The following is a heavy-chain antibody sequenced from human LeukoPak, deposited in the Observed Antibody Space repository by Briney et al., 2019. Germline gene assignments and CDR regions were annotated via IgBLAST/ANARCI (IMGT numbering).Heavy chain of an antibody. J-gene: IGHJ6*03. CDR3: ARGNSDGDIVVVPAAMGPACYYYMDV. Sequence: ASVKVSCKASGYTFTSCDINWVRQATGQGREWMGWMNPNSGNTGYAQKFQGRVTITRNTSISTAYMELSSLRSEDTAVYYCARGNSDGDIVVVPAAMGPACYYYMDVWGKGTTVTVSS. D-gene: IGHD2-2*01. CDR1: GYTFTSCD. CDR2: MNPNSGNT. V-gene: IGHV1-8*03.